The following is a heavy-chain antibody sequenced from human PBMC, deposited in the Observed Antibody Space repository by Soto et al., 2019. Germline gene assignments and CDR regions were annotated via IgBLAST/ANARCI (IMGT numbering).Heavy chain of an antibody. J-gene: IGHJ4*02. Sequence: PGGSLRLSCEAYGFSFRNYWMNWVRQAPGKGLEWVVNINQDGSEKHYADSVKGRFTVSRDNAKSSLYLQMDSLRAEDTAVCYCARGTPTPGIDSWGQGTLVTVSS. CDR2: INQDGSEK. CDR1: GFSFRNYW. CDR3: ARGTPTPGIDS. V-gene: IGHV3-7*03. D-gene: IGHD1-26*01.